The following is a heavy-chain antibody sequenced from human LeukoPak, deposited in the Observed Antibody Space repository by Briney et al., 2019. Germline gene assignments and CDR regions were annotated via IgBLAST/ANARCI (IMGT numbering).Heavy chain of an antibody. Sequence: GGSLRLSCAASGFTVDDYAMHWVRQAPGKGLEWVSAISGSGGSTYYADSVKGRFTISRDDSKNTLYLQMNSLRAEDTAVYYCAKDLHPYGSGSQPPDYWGQGTLVTVSS. J-gene: IGHJ4*02. CDR1: GFTVDDYA. V-gene: IGHV3-23*01. D-gene: IGHD3-10*01. CDR2: ISGSGGST. CDR3: AKDLHPYGSGSQPPDY.